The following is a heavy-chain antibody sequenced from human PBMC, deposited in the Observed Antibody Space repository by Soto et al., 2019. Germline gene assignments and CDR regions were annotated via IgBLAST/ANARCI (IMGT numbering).Heavy chain of an antibody. CDR2: IIPLFGTT. V-gene: IGHV1-69*01. CDR3: ARPRSHYYDRSDERIFDI. Sequence: QVQLVQSGAEVKKPGSSVKVSCKASGGTCNNYAISWVRQAPGQGLEWRGGIIPLFGTTNYAQKFQGRVTITAEESTSTAYIEMSRLRSEDTAFYECARPRSHYYDRSDERIFDIWGQGTMDTVSS. CDR1: GGTCNNYA. D-gene: IGHD3-22*01. J-gene: IGHJ3*02.